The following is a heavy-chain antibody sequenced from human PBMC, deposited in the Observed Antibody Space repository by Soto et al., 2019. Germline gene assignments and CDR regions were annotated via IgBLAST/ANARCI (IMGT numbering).Heavy chain of an antibody. Sequence: SETLSLTCSVSGGSIGSSSYYFGWIRQPPGKGLEWIGSLYYTGTTNYNSSLKSRVTISADKSQNQFSLRLSSVTAADTAVYYCGAYCSRTHCHDWYAPWGQGTLVTVSS. D-gene: IGHD2-2*01. CDR2: LYYTGTT. J-gene: IGHJ5*01. CDR3: GAYCSRTHCHDWYAP. V-gene: IGHV4-39*01. CDR1: GGSIGSSSYY.